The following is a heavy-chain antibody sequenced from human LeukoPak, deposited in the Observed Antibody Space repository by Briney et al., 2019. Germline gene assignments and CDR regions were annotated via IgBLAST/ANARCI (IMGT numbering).Heavy chain of an antibody. D-gene: IGHD6-13*01. Sequence: GASVKVSCKASGYTFTSYYMHWVRQAPGQGLEWMGIINPSGGSTSYAQKFQGRVTMTRDMSTSTVYMELSSLRSEDTAVYYCARGPVYSSRHDGWFDPWGQGTLVTVSS. J-gene: IGHJ5*02. CDR1: GYTFTSYY. V-gene: IGHV1-46*01. CDR3: ARGPVYSSRHDGWFDP. CDR2: INPSGGST.